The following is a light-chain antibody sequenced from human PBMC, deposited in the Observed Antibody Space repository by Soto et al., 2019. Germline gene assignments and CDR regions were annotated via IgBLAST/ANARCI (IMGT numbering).Light chain of an antibody. CDR3: QQYGSSAGT. Sequence: DIVMTQSPGTLSLSQGERATLSCRASQSISSSYLAWYQQKPGQAPRLLIYGACSRATGIPDRCSGSGSGTDFTLTISRLDPEDFAVYYCQQYGSSAGTFGQRTKLEIK. J-gene: IGKJ2*01. CDR1: QSISSSY. CDR2: GAC. V-gene: IGKV3-20*01.